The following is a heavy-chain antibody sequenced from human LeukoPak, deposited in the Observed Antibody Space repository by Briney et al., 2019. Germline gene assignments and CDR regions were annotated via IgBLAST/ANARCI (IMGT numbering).Heavy chain of an antibody. CDR3: ARDPDSWYEGYFDY. J-gene: IGHJ4*02. CDR2: INPNSGGT. Sequence: ASVKVSCKASGYTFTGYYMHWVRQAPGQGLEWMGWINPNSGGTNYAQKFQGRVTMTRDTSISTAYMELSRLRSDDTAVYYCARDPDSWYEGYFDYWGQGTLVTVSS. V-gene: IGHV1-2*02. CDR1: GYTFTGYY. D-gene: IGHD6-13*01.